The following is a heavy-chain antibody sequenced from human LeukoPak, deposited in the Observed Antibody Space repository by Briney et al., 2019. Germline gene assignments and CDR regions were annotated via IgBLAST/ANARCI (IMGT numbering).Heavy chain of an antibody. CDR3: ARHNYYDTLD. J-gene: IGHJ4*02. Sequence: PSETLSLTCTVSSGSISSYYWSWIRQPPGKGLEWIGYVYYSGSTNHNPSLKSRVTISIDTSKNQFSLKLSSVTAADTAVYYCARHNYYDTLDWGQGTLVTVSS. D-gene: IGHD3-22*01. V-gene: IGHV4-59*12. CDR2: VYYSGST. CDR1: SGSISSYY.